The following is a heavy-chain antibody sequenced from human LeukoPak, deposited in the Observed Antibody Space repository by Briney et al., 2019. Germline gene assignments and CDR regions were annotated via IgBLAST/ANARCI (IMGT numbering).Heavy chain of an antibody. CDR3: ARVLSSGWYSDY. J-gene: IGHJ4*02. D-gene: IGHD6-19*01. CDR1: AFIFSGHW. Sequence: PGGSLRLSCEGSAFIFSGHWMNWVRQTPGKGLEWVASIKEDGSERQYVDSVKGRFSISRDNTKGSLFLQLNSLRAEDTAVYYCARVLSSGWYSDYWGQGTLVTVSS. V-gene: IGHV3-7*03. CDR2: IKEDGSER.